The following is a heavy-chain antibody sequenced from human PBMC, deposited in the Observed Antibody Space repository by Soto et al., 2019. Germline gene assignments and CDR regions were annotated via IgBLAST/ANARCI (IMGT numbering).Heavy chain of an antibody. J-gene: IGHJ4*02. V-gene: IGHV3-33*01. D-gene: IGHD6-19*01. CDR2: IWYDGSNK. CDR1: GFTFSSYG. CDR3: ARGYIAVAGSVQN. Sequence: GGSLRLSCAASGFTFSSYGMHWVRQAPGKGLEWVAVIWYDGSNKYYADSVKGRFTISRDNSKNTLYLQMNSLRAEDTAVYYCARGYIAVAGSVQNWGQGTLVTVSS.